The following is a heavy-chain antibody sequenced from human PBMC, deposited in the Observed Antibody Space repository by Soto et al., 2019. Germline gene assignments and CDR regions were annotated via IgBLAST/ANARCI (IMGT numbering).Heavy chain of an antibody. CDR3: TTFYYYDSH. CDR1: GFTFSNAW. CDR2: IKSKTDGGTT. V-gene: IGHV3-15*01. D-gene: IGHD3-22*01. J-gene: IGHJ4*02. Sequence: EVQLVESGGGLVKPWGSLRLSCAASGFTFSNAWMSWVRQAPGKGLEWVGRIKSKTDGGTTDYAAPVKGRFTISRADSNNTLYLQITSLKTDDTAVYYCTTFYYYDSHWGQGTLVTVSS.